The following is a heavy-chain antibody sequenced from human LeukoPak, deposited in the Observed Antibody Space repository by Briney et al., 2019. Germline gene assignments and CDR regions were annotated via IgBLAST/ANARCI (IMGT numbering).Heavy chain of an antibody. CDR2: MNPNSGNT. D-gene: IGHD1-7*01. CDR1: GYTFTSYD. Sequence: ASVKVPCKASGYTFTSYDINWVRQATGQGLEWMGWMNPNSGNTGYAQKFQGRVTITRNTSISTAYMELSSLRSEDTAGYYCARVTWDNWKYVVYNWFDPWGQGNLVTVSS. CDR3: ARVTWDNWKYVVYNWFDP. V-gene: IGHV1-8*03. J-gene: IGHJ5*02.